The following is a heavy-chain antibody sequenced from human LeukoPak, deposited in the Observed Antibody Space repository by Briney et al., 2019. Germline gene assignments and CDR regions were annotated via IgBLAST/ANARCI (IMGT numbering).Heavy chain of an antibody. J-gene: IGHJ4*02. Sequence: GGSLRLSCAASGFTFSTYAMSWVRQAPGKGLEWVSAISGSGGSTYYADSVKGRFTISRDNSKNTLYLQMNSLRAEDTAVYYCAKDRTYYYDSSGYSILIYWGQGTLVTVSS. V-gene: IGHV3-23*01. CDR1: GFTFSTYA. CDR2: ISGSGGST. D-gene: IGHD3-22*01. CDR3: AKDRTYYYDSSGYSILIY.